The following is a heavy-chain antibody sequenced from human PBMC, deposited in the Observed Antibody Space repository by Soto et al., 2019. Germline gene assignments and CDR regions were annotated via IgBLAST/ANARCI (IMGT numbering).Heavy chain of an antibody. CDR3: ARDTPPDIVLMVYWAQGFDP. CDR2: IYYSGST. J-gene: IGHJ5*02. V-gene: IGHV4-59*01. Sequence: SXTLSLTCTVSGGTISRYYWSWIRQPPVNGLEWIGYIYYSGSTNYNPSLKSRVTISVDTSKNQFSLKLSSVTAADTAVYYCARDTPPDIVLMVYWAQGFDPWGQGTLVTVSS. CDR1: GGTISRYY. D-gene: IGHD2-8*01.